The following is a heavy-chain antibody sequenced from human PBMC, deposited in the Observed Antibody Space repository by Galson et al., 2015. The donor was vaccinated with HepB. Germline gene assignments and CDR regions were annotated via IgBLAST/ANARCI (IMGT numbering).Heavy chain of an antibody. CDR2: INAGNGNT. D-gene: IGHD3-16*01. V-gene: IGHV1-3*01. J-gene: IGHJ4*02. Sequence: SVKVSCKASGYTFTSYAMHWVRQAPRQRLEWMGWINAGNGNTKYSQKFQGRVTINRDKSASTAYIELSSLRSEDTAVYYCARVKWGGFVYWGQGTLVAVSS. CDR3: ARVKWGGFVY. CDR1: GYTFTSYA.